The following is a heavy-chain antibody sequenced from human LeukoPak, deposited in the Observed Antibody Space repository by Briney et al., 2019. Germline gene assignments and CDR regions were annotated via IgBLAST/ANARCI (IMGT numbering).Heavy chain of an antibody. CDR3: AREERVYTTTIDY. CDR2: IWYDGSNK. Sequence: GGSLRLSCAASGFTFSSYGMHWVRQAPGKGLEWVAVIWYDGSNKYYADSVKGRFTISRDNSKNTLYLQMNSLLAEDTAVYYCAREERVYTTTIDYWGQGIMVSVAS. V-gene: IGHV3-33*01. CDR1: GFTFSSYG. D-gene: IGHD2-2*02. J-gene: IGHJ4*02.